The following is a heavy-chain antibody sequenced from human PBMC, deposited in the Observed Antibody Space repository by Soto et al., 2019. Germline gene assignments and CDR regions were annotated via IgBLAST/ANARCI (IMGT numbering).Heavy chain of an antibody. J-gene: IGHJ4*02. CDR3: VIDRRVDPWLSY. CDR2: INKDGSEK. D-gene: IGHD2-15*01. CDR1: GFTFSSGYNFSSFW. Sequence: VQLVESGGPSVQPGGSLRLSCAASGFTFSSGYNFSSFWMSWVRQPPGRGLEWVANINKDGSEKYYMDSVKGRFTISRDNAKTSLYLQMDSLRAYEPAIYYCVIDRRVDPWLSYWGQGTLVTAPS. V-gene: IGHV3-7*03.